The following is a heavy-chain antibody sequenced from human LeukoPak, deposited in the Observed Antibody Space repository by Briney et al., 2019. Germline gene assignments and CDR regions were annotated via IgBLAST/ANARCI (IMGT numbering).Heavy chain of an antibody. CDR3: TTYGSGRKFDY. CDR1: GFSFSNAW. D-gene: IGHD3-10*01. J-gene: IGHJ4*02. Sequence: GGSLRLSCAASGFSFSNAWMSWVRQAPGKGLEWVGRIESKTDGGTTDYAAPVKGRFTISRDDSTNTLYLQMNSLKSEDTAVYYCTTYGSGRKFDYWGQGILVTVSS. CDR2: IESKTDGGTT. V-gene: IGHV3-15*04.